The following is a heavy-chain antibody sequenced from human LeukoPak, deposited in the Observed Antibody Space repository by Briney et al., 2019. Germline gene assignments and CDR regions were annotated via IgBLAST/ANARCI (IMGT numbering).Heavy chain of an antibody. D-gene: IGHD2-2*01. CDR1: GGSISSYY. J-gene: IGHJ5*02. CDR3: ARLFSSSIVAVPAAKARRYNWFDP. Sequence: PSETLSLTCTVSGGSISSYYWSWIRQPPGKGLEWIGYIYTSGSTNYNPSLKSRVTISVDTSKNQFSLKLSSVTAADTAVYYCARLFSSSIVAVPAAKARRYNWFDPWGQGTLVTVSS. V-gene: IGHV4-4*09. CDR2: IYTSGST.